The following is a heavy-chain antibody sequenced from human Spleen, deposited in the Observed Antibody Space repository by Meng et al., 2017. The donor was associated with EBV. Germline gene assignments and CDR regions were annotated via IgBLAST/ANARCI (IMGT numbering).Heavy chain of an antibody. CDR3: ARASYFYDTSAFDY. J-gene: IGHJ4*02. V-gene: IGHV4-30-4*01. D-gene: IGHD3-22*01. Sequence: VPLRGSGAGLVKPYQTLSLTCDVYGAPISNRGYYLSWIRQPTGKGLEWIGYIYYSGTTYYNPSLKSRVTISVDTSKNHFSLKLNSVTAADTAVYYCARASYFYDTSAFDYWGQGTLVTVSS. CDR2: IYYSGTT. CDR1: GAPISNRGYY.